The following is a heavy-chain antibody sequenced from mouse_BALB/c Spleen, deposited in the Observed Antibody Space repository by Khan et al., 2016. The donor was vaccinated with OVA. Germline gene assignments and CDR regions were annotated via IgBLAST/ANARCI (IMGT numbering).Heavy chain of an antibody. D-gene: IGHD1-1*01. Sequence: QVQLQQPGPELVKPGASVKMSCKASAYTFISYYIHWVKQRPGQGLEWIGWIYPVDGRTKYNEKFKGKTTLTADKSSSTAYMLLSSLTSEDSAIYFCARSYYGSHWYFDVWGAGTTVTVSS. J-gene: IGHJ1*01. CDR3: ARSYYGSHWYFDV. CDR2: IYPVDGRT. V-gene: IGHV1S56*01. CDR1: AYTFISYY.